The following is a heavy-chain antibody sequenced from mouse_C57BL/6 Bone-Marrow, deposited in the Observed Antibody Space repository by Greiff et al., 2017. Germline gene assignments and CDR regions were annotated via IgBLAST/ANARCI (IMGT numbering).Heavy chain of an antibody. V-gene: IGHV1-61*01. CDR3: ARPSSSWYFDV. J-gene: IGHJ1*03. CDR2: IYPSDSET. Sequence: QVQLKQPGAELVRPGSSVKLSCKASGYTFTSYWMDWVKQRPGQGLEWIGNIYPSDSETHYNQKFKDKATLTVDKSSSTAYMQLSSLTSEDSAVYYCARPSSSWYFDVWGTGTTVTVSS. D-gene: IGHD1-1*01. CDR1: GYTFTSYW.